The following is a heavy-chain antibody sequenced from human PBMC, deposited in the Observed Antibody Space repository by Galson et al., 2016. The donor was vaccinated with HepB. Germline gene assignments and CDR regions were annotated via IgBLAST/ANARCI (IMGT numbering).Heavy chain of an antibody. CDR2: TSSDGSNK. CDR3: AKDRPYSSGWGGEIGS. V-gene: IGHV3-30*18. Sequence: SLRLSCAASRFTFSRYGMHWVRQAPGKGLEWVAVTSSDGSNKYYADSLKGRYNIPRDNSKNTLYLQMHSLRPENTAWYYCAKDRPYSSGWGGEIGSWGQGTLVTVSS. CDR1: RFTFSRYG. J-gene: IGHJ4*02. D-gene: IGHD6-19*01.